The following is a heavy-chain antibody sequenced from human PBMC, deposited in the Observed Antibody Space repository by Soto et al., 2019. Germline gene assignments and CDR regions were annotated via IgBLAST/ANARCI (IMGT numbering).Heavy chain of an antibody. D-gene: IGHD3-9*01. V-gene: IGHV3-11*01. CDR2: ISSSGSTI. J-gene: IGHJ6*03. Sequence: QVQLVESGGGLVKPGGSLRLSCAASGFTFSDYYMSWIRQAPGKGLEWVSYISSSGSTIYYADSVKGRFTISRDNAKNSLYLQMNSLRAEDTAVYYCARRQYYDILTKIHYDYYMDVWGKGTTVTVSS. CDR3: ARRQYYDILTKIHYDYYMDV. CDR1: GFTFSDYY.